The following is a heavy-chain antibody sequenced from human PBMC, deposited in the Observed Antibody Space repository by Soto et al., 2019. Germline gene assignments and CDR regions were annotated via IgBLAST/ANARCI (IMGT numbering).Heavy chain of an antibody. D-gene: IGHD6-13*01. CDR1: GYTFTGYY. V-gene: IGHV1-2*02. Sequence: VASVKVTCKASGYTFTGYYMHWVRQAPGQGLEWMGWINPNSGGTNYAQKFQGRVTMTRDTSISTAYMELNSLRAEDTAVYYCGGGDWVYSSSWYYGMDVWGQGTTVTVSS. CDR2: INPNSGGT. CDR3: GGGDWVYSSSWYYGMDV. J-gene: IGHJ6*02.